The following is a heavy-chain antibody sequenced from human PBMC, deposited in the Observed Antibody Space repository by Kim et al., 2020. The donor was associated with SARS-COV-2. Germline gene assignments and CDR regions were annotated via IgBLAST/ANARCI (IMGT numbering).Heavy chain of an antibody. CDR3: ARALGVTIFGVSIINWFDP. CDR1: GGSISSGGYY. J-gene: IGHJ5*02. Sequence: TLSLTCTVSGGSISSGGYYWSWIRQHPGKGLEWIGYIYYSGSTYYNPSLKSRVTISVDTSKNQFSLKLSSVTAADTAVHYCARALGVTIFGVSIINWFDPWGQGTLVTVSS. V-gene: IGHV4-31*03. D-gene: IGHD3-3*01. CDR2: IYYSGST.